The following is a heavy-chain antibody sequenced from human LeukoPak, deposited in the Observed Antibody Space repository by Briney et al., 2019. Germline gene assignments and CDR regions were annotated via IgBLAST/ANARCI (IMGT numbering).Heavy chain of an antibody. J-gene: IGHJ4*02. CDR3: AKDTGGVLVVIIPFDY. CDR2: ISSSGDSK. Sequence: GGSLRLSCAASGFTFSSYAMSWVRQAPGKGLEWVSAISSSGDSKYYADSVKGRFTISRDNSKNTLFLQMNSLRAEDTAVYYCAKDTGGVLVVIIPFDYWGQGTLVTVSS. V-gene: IGHV3-23*01. D-gene: IGHD3-22*01. CDR1: GFTFSSYA.